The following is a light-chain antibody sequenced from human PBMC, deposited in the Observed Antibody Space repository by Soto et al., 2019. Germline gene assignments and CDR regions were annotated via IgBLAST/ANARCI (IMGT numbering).Light chain of an antibody. CDR2: GAS. Sequence: EIVLTQSPGTLSLSPGERATLSCRASQSVSSSYLAWYQQKPGQAPRLLIYGASSRATGIPDRFSGSGSGTDFTLTISRLEPEDCAVYYCQQRSNWPTFGQGTRLEIK. CDR3: QQRSNWPT. CDR1: QSVSSSY. J-gene: IGKJ5*01. V-gene: IGKV3D-20*02.